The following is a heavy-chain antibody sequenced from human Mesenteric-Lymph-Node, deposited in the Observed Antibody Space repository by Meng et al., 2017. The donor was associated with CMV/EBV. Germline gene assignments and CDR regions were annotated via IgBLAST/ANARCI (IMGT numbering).Heavy chain of an antibody. J-gene: IGHJ4*02. CDR2: MYYSGST. Sequence: SETLSLTCTVSGASITRGPYYWNWIRQPPGQGLQWIGYMYYSGSTYSIPSLRSRVTMSLDSSKNQLSLRLTSVTAADTAVYYCAREQAAATSSAYFDSRGQGALVTVSS. D-gene: IGHD6-13*01. V-gene: IGHV4-30-4*08. CDR3: AREQAAATSSAYFDS. CDR1: GASITRGPYY.